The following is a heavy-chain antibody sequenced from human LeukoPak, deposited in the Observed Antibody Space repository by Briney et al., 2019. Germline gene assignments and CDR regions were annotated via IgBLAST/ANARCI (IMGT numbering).Heavy chain of an antibody. CDR2: ISGSGGST. D-gene: IGHD3-3*01. J-gene: IGHJ5*02. CDR1: GFTFSSYA. CDR3: AKEAEQALVLRFLEWLHNWFDP. Sequence: GGSLRLSCAASGFTFSSYAMSWVRQAPGKGLEWVSAISGSGGSTYYADSVKGRFTISRDNSKNTLYLQMNSLRAEDTAVYYCAKEAEQALVLRFLEWLHNWFDPWGQGTLVTVSA. V-gene: IGHV3-23*01.